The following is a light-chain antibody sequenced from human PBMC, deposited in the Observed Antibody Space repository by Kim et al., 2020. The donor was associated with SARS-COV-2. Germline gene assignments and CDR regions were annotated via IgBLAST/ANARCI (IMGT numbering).Light chain of an antibody. CDR3: QLDYNPWT. CDR2: GAS. V-gene: IGKV3D-7*01. Sequence: PGERVTLSVRASQSVSGSYLTWYQQKPGQAPTLLIYGASTRATGIPARFSVSVSGTDFTLTISSLLPEYFAVYYCQLDYNPWTFVQGTKVDIK. CDR1: QSVSGSY. J-gene: IGKJ1*01.